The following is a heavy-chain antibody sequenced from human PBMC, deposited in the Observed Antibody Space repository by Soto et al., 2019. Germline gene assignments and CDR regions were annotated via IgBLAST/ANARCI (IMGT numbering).Heavy chain of an antibody. V-gene: IGHV3-30*18. J-gene: IGHJ4*02. CDR2: ISNDGGNE. CDR3: AKVSTSSGWYSHFDS. CDR1: GFDFSHYG. Sequence: QVQLVESGGGVVQPGRSLRLSCAAFGFDFSHYGMYWVRQAPGKGLEWVAAISNDGGNEFYGGSAKGRFAISRDNSNKKVFLELNSLRPEDTAFYYCAKVSTSSGWYSHFDSWGQGTLVTVSS. D-gene: IGHD6-19*01.